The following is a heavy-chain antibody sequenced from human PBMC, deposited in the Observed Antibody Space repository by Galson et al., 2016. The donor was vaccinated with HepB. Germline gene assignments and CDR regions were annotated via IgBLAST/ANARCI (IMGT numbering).Heavy chain of an antibody. CDR3: ARDTRHYSNLRHGVDV. J-gene: IGHJ6*02. D-gene: IGHD4-11*01. CDR1: GFTFSNYG. V-gene: IGHV3-30-3*01. CDR2: ISYDGGEK. Sequence: SLRLSCAASGFTFSNYGIHWVRQAPGQGLEWVAVISYDGGEKYYADSVKGRFTISRDNSKNTLYVQMNSLGPEDTAVYYCARDTRHYSNLRHGVDVWGQRATVTVSS.